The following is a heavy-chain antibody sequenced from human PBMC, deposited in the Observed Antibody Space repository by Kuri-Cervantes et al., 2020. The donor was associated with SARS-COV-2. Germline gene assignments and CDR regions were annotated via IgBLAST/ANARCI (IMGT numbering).Heavy chain of an antibody. Sequence: SPKIPSGARGFTLRSYDMHRVRQATGEGLDWVSAIGTAGDTYYPGSVKGQFTISRDNSTNTLYLQMNSLRAGDTAVYYFAKDQHGIVVVVAAIAYWGERPLVTVSS. CDR2: IGTAGDT. CDR3: AKDQHGIVVVVAAIAY. J-gene: IGHJ4*02. CDR1: GFTLRSYD. D-gene: IGHD2-15*01. V-gene: IGHV3-13*03.